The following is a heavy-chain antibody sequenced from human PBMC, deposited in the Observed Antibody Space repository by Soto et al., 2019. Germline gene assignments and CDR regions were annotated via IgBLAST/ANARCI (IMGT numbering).Heavy chain of an antibody. CDR1: GFTFSDNW. J-gene: IGHJ4*01. CDR3: TRGGTRTTYWGLFDS. CDR2: ISGDASST. Sequence: EVKVVESGGGLVQPGGSLRLSCAASGFTFSDNWMHWVRQPPGKGPVWVSRISGDASSTSYADSVKGRFTISRASAKNTTYLQMDSLRGEDTVVYYCTRGGTRTTYWGLFDSWGHGTLVTVSS. V-gene: IGHV3-74*01. D-gene: IGHD7-27*01.